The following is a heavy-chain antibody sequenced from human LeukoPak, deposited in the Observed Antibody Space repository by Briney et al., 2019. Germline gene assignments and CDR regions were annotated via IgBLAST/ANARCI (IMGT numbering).Heavy chain of an antibody. D-gene: IGHD4-23*01. Sequence: SETLSLTCTVSGGSISSGGYYWSWIRQHPGKGLEWIGYIYYSGSTYYNPSLKSRVTISVDTSKNQSSLKLSSVTAADTAVYYCARERRPPNGGSFDIWGQGTMVTVSS. CDR1: GGSISSGGYY. CDR3: ARERRPPNGGSFDI. V-gene: IGHV4-31*03. J-gene: IGHJ3*02. CDR2: IYYSGST.